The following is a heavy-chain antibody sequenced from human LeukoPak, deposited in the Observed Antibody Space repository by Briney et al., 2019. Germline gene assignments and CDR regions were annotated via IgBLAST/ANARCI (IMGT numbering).Heavy chain of an antibody. D-gene: IGHD3-16*02. CDR3: ARGAPVVNAFDI. CDR2: IYYSGNT. J-gene: IGHJ3*02. V-gene: IGHV4-39*01. Sequence: SETLSLTCTVSGDSIRSGIYNWGGIRQPPGKGLEWIGSIYYSGNTFYNPSLKSRVTISVDSSKVQFSLKLNFVTAADSAVYYCARGAPVVNAFDIWGQGTMVTVS. CDR1: GDSIRSGIYN.